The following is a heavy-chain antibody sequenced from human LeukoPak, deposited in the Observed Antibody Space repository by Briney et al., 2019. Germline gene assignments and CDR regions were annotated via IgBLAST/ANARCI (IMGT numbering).Heavy chain of an antibody. J-gene: IGHJ4*02. CDR1: GYTFTGYY. Sequence: ASVKVSRKASGYTFTGYYMHWVRQAPGQGLEWMGWINPNSGGTNYAQKFQGRVTMTRDTSISTAYMELSRLRSDDTAVYYCARASSISKYCSSTSCSLEYWGQGTLVTVSS. V-gene: IGHV1-2*02. CDR2: INPNSGGT. D-gene: IGHD2-2*01. CDR3: ARASSISKYCSSTSCSLEY.